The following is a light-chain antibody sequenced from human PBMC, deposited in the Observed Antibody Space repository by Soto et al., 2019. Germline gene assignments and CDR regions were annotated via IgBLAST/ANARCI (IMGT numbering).Light chain of an antibody. CDR2: DAS. J-gene: IGKJ4*01. V-gene: IGKV3-11*01. Sequence: EIVLTQSPATLSLSPGERATLSCRASQSVSSYLAWYQQKPGQAPRLLIYDASNRATGIPARLSGSVSGTDFTLTISSLEPEDFAVYYCQQRSNWPPGLTFGGGTKVEIK. CDR3: QQRSNWPPGLT. CDR1: QSVSSY.